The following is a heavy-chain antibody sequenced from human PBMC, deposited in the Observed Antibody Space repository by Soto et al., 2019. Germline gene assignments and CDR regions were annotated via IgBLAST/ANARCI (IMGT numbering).Heavy chain of an antibody. V-gene: IGHV4-59*01. CDR2: IYYSGST. Sequence: SETLSLTCTVSGGSISSYYWSWIRQPPGKGLEWIGYIYYSGSTNYNPSLKSRVTISVDTSKNQFSLKLSSVTAADTAVYYCATSRSGYYGGFDYWGQGTLVTVSS. J-gene: IGHJ4*02. D-gene: IGHD3-22*01. CDR1: GGSISSYY. CDR3: ATSRSGYYGGFDY.